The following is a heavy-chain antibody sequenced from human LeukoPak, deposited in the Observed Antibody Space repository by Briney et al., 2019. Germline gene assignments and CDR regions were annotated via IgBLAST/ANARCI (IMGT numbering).Heavy chain of an antibody. V-gene: IGHV3-30*02. J-gene: IGHJ4*02. CDR1: GFTFSSYG. Sequence: GGSLRLSCAASGFTFSSYGMHWVRQAPGRGLEWVAFIRYDGNNKYYADSVKGRFTISRDNSKNTLYLQMNSLRAEDTAVYYCAKVLYCSSTSCADYFDYWGQGTLVTVSS. CDR2: IRYDGNNK. D-gene: IGHD2-2*01. CDR3: AKVLYCSSTSCADYFDY.